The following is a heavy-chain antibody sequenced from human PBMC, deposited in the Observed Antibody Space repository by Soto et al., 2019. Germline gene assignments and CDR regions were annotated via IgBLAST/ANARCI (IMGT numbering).Heavy chain of an antibody. V-gene: IGHV5-10-1*01. Sequence: LGESLKISCKGSGYSFTSYWISWVRQMPGKGLEWMGRIDPSDSYTNYSPSFQGNVTISADKSISTAYLQWSSLKASDTAMYYCAKLDTAMAIDAFEIWGQGTMVTVSS. D-gene: IGHD5-18*01. CDR1: GYSFTSYW. CDR3: AKLDTAMAIDAFEI. J-gene: IGHJ3*02. CDR2: IDPSDSYT.